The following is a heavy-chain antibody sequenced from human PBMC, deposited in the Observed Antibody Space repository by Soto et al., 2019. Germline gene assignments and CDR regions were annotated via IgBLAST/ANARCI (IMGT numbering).Heavy chain of an antibody. V-gene: IGHV4-59*08. Sequence: QVQLQESGPGLVKPSETLSLTCTVSGGSISSYYWSWIRQPPGKGLEWIGYIYYSGSTNYNPSLKSRVTISVDTSKNQFSLKLSSVTAADTAVYYCARHYDFWSGPDYYYYYYYMDVWGKGTTVTISS. CDR3: ARHYDFWSGPDYYYYYYYMDV. D-gene: IGHD3-3*01. J-gene: IGHJ6*03. CDR1: GGSISSYY. CDR2: IYYSGST.